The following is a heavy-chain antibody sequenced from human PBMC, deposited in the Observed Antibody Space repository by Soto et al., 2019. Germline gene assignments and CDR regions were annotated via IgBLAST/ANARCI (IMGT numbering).Heavy chain of an antibody. CDR2: ISYSGFT. J-gene: IGHJ4*02. CDR1: GGSITSTDGY. V-gene: IGHV4-30-4*01. Sequence: PSETLSLTCTVSGGSITSTDGYWSWIRQPPGKGLEWIGYISYSGFTLYNPSLQSRVTISVDTSKNQFSLDLNSVTAADTAVYYCARVTWFAELSFDYWGQGTVVIVSS. D-gene: IGHD3-10*01. CDR3: ARVTWFAELSFDY.